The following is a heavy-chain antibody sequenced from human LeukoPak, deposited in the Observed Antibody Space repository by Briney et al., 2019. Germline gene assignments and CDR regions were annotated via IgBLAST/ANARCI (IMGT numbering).Heavy chain of an antibody. CDR3: ARDSYNWNVDAFDP. Sequence: PSETLSLTCGVYGGSFSGYYWSWIRQPPRKRLEWNGEINHSGSTHYNPSRKSRVTISVDTSKNQISLKLSSVTAADTAVYYCARDSYNWNVDAFDPWGQGTLVTVSS. J-gene: IGHJ5*02. CDR2: INHSGST. CDR1: GGSFSGYY. D-gene: IGHD1-20*01. V-gene: IGHV4-34*01.